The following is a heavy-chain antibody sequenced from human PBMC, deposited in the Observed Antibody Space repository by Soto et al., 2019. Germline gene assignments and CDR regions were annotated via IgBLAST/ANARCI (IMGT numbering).Heavy chain of an antibody. CDR3: AVGRCSGGSCYSVLSNWFDP. Sequence: ASVKVSCKASGYTFTSYDINWVRQATGQGLEWMGWMNPNSGNTGYAQKFQGRVTMTRNTSISTAYMELSSLRSEDTAVYYCAVGRCSGGSCYSVLSNWFDPWGQGTLVTVSS. CDR2: MNPNSGNT. D-gene: IGHD2-15*01. J-gene: IGHJ5*02. V-gene: IGHV1-8*01. CDR1: GYTFTSYD.